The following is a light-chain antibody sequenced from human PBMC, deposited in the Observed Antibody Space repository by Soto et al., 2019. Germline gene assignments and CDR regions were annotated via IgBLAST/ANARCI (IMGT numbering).Light chain of an antibody. CDR3: QQYNSVLC. Sequence: DIQMTPSPSSLSASEGDRVTITCQSSHDVSRNLNWFQQKPGEAPQLLIYDASNLERGVPSMFSGSGSGTDFTLTVSILQPEDVATYFCQQYNSVLCFGGGTEVEIK. CDR1: HDVSRN. J-gene: IGKJ4*01. CDR2: DAS. V-gene: IGKV1-33*01.